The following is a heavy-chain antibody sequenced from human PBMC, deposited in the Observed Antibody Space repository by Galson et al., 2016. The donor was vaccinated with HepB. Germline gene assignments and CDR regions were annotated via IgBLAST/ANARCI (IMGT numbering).Heavy chain of an antibody. CDR2: IYKSGST. J-gene: IGHJ4*02. V-gene: IGHV4-59*01. D-gene: IGHD2-21*02. CDR1: GGSISSYF. Sequence: SETLSLTCTISGGSISSYFWSWIRQTPGKGLEWIGCIYKSGSTNYSPSLDSRVTLSVDTSKNQFSLKLGSVTAADTAVYYCARGVTGTPYFDFWGQGALVTFSS. CDR3: ARGVTGTPYFDF.